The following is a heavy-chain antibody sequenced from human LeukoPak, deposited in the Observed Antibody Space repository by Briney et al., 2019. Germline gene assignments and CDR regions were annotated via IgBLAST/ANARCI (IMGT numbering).Heavy chain of an antibody. CDR1: GGSISSYY. Sequence: SETLSLTCTVSGGSISSYYWSWIRQPPGKGLEWIGYIYYSGSTNYNPSLKSRVTISVDTSKNQFSLKLSSVTAADTAVYYCARVVHSSGYSCYFDYWGQGTLVTVSS. CDR3: ARVVHSSGYSCYFDY. J-gene: IGHJ4*02. D-gene: IGHD3-22*01. CDR2: IYYSGST. V-gene: IGHV4-59*01.